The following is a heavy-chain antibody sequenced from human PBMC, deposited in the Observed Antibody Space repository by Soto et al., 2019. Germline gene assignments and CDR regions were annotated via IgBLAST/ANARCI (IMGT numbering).Heavy chain of an antibody. CDR3: ARDAAAGLNDY. Sequence: QVQLVQSGAEVKKPGASVKVSCKASGYTFTSYGISWVRQAPGQGLEWMGWISAYNGNTKYVQKLQGRVTLNTVTSTATAYRELRSLRSDDTAVYYCARDAAAGLNDYWGPGTLVTVSS. CDR2: ISAYNGNT. CDR1: GYTFTSYG. D-gene: IGHD6-13*01. V-gene: IGHV1-18*01. J-gene: IGHJ4*02.